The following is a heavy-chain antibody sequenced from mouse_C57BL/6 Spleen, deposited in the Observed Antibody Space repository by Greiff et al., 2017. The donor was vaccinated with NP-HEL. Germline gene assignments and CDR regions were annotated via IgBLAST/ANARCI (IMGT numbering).Heavy chain of an antibody. CDR2: INPYNGGT. D-gene: IGHD1-1*01. V-gene: IGHV1-19*01. CDR1: GYTFTDYY. J-gene: IGHJ1*03. Sequence: EVQLQQSGPVLVKPGASVKMSCKASGYTFTDYYMNWVKQSHGKSLEWIGVINPYNGGTSYNQKFKGKATLTVDKSSSTAYMELNSLTSEDSAVYYCARWSQFITTDHWYFDVWGKGTTVTVSS. CDR3: ARWSQFITTDHWYFDV.